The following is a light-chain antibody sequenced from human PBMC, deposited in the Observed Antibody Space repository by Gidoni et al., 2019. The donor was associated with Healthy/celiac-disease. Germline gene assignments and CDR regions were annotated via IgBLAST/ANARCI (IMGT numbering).Light chain of an antibody. CDR3: QQSYSTPQST. CDR1: QSISSY. J-gene: IGKJ2*01. CDR2: AAS. Sequence: DIKMTQPPSSRSASVGDSVTITCRASQSISSYLNWYQQKPGKAPKLLIYAASSLQRGVPSRFSGSGSGTDFTLTISSLQPADFATYYCQQSYSTPQSTFGQGTKLEIK. V-gene: IGKV1-39*01.